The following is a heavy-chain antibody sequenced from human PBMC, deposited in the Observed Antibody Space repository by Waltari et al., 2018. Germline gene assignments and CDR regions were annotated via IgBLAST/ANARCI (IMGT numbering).Heavy chain of an antibody. CDR3: ARDLEGGISRGEPAPAFAT. J-gene: IGHJ5*02. CDR1: GYTFTSYG. V-gene: IGHV1-18*01. CDR2: IRAYNGNT. D-gene: IGHD3-10*01. Sequence: QVQLVQSGAEVKKPGASVKVSCKASGYTFTSYGISWVRQAPGQGLEWMGWIRAYNGNTNYAQKLQGRVTMTTDTSTSTAYMELRSLRSDDTAVYYCARDLEGGISRGEPAPAFATWGQGTLVTVSS.